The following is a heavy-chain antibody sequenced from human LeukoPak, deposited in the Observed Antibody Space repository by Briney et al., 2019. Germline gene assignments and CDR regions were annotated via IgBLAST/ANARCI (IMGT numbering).Heavy chain of an antibody. CDR3: AGHHPRNTVDF. Sequence: SETLSLTCTVSGGSISSYYWSWIRQPPGKGLEWIAYISDIGSINYNPSLKSRVTILLDTSKNQLSLKLRSVTAADTAVYYCAGHHPRNTVDFWGQGTLVTVSS. J-gene: IGHJ4*02. CDR2: ISDIGSI. CDR1: GGSISSYY. D-gene: IGHD2-8*02. V-gene: IGHV4-59*08.